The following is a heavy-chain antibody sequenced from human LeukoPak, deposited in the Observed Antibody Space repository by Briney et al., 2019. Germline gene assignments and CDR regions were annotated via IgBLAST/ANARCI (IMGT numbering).Heavy chain of an antibody. Sequence: GGTLRLSCAASGFTFSADWMSSGREAPGKGLGWVANINLDGSEKYYVDSGKVRFTISRDNPKNSLYLQMTSLRAEDPAVYYCAKDGELSGTHLRGYFDYWGQGTLVTVPS. CDR3: AKDGELSGTHLRGYFDY. D-gene: IGHD1-26*01. V-gene: IGHV3-7*05. CDR1: GFTFSADW. J-gene: IGHJ4*02. CDR2: INLDGSEK.